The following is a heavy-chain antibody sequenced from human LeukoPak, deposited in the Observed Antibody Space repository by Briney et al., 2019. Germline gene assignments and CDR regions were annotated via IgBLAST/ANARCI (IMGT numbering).Heavy chain of an antibody. CDR2: ISTYNGNT. J-gene: IGHJ4*02. D-gene: IGHD3-16*01. Sequence: VASVKVSCKASGYTFTSYGITRVRQAPGQGLEWMGWISTYNGNTNYAQNLQGRVTMTTDTSTSTAYMELRSLRSDDTAVYYCARGGRLGELFSPDYWGQGTLVTVSS. CDR3: ARGGRLGELFSPDY. V-gene: IGHV1-18*04. CDR1: GYTFTSYG.